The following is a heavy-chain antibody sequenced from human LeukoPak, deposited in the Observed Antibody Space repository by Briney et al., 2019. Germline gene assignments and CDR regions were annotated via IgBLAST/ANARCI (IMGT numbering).Heavy chain of an antibody. CDR1: GYSFTSYW. Sequence: GESLKISCKGSGYSFTSYWIGWARQMPGKGLEWMGIIYPGDSDTRYSPSFQGQVTISADKSTNTAYLQWSSLRASDTAMYYCARRGIGITGTLYHWFDPWGQGTLVTVSS. V-gene: IGHV5-51*01. D-gene: IGHD1-7*01. CDR3: ARRGIGITGTLYHWFDP. CDR2: IYPGDSDT. J-gene: IGHJ5*02.